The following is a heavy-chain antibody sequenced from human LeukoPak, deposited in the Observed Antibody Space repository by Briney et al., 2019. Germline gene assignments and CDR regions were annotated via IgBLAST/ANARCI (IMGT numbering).Heavy chain of an antibody. J-gene: IGHJ3*02. CDR2: INPSGGST. CDR3: ARFWSGSNNKALDAFDI. V-gene: IGHV1-46*01. D-gene: IGHD1-26*01. CDR1: GYTFTGYY. Sequence: ASVKVSCKASGYTFTGYYMHWVRQAPGQGLEWMGWINPSGGSTSYAQKFQGRVTMTRDTSTSTVYVELSSLRSEDTAVYYCARFWSGSNNKALDAFDIWGQGTMVTVSS.